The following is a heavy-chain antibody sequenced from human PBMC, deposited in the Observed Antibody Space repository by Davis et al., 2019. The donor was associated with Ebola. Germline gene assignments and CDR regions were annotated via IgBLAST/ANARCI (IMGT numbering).Heavy chain of an antibody. CDR1: GFTFSGSA. D-gene: IGHD6-19*01. J-gene: IGHJ6*02. CDR2: IWYDGSNK. CDR3: ARETVAGNYYYYGMDV. V-gene: IGHV3-33*08. Sequence: GESLKISCAASGFTFSGSAMHWVRQAPGKGLEWVAVIWYDGSNKYYADSVKGRFTISRDNSKNTLYLQMNSLRVEDTAVYNCARETVAGNYYYYGMDVWGQGTTVTVSS.